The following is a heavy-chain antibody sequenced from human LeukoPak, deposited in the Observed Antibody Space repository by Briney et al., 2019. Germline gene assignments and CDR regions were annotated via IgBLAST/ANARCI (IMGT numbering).Heavy chain of an antibody. Sequence: PSETLSLTCTVSGGSISSSSYYWGWIRQPPGKGLEWIGSIYYSGSTYYNPSLKSRVTISVDTSKNQFSLKLSSVTAADTAVYYCARGFTRYCSSTSCKPNNWFDPWGQGTLVTVSS. CDR3: ARGFTRYCSSTSCKPNNWFDP. J-gene: IGHJ5*02. D-gene: IGHD2-2*01. V-gene: IGHV4-39*01. CDR1: GGSISSSSYY. CDR2: IYYSGST.